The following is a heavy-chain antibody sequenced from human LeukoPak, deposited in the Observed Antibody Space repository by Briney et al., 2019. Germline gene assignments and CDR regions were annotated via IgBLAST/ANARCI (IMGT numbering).Heavy chain of an antibody. CDR3: ARVVYKVQFDY. D-gene: IGHD5-24*01. J-gene: IGHJ4*02. Sequence: PSETLSLTCTVSGGSISSGDYYWSWIRQPPGKGLEWIGYIYYSGSTYYNPSLKSRVTISVDTSKNQFSLKLSSVTAVDTAVYYCARVVYKVQFDYWGQGTLVTVSS. CDR1: GGSISSGDYY. CDR2: IYYSGST. V-gene: IGHV4-30-4*08.